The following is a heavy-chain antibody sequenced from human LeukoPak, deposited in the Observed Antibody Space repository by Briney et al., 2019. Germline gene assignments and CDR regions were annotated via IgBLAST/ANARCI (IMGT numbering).Heavy chain of an antibody. CDR3: ARNIGGPGVPFDY. D-gene: IGHD1-26*01. CDR2: INHNSGGI. J-gene: IGHJ4*02. CDR1: GSTITDYF. V-gene: IGHV1-2*02. Sequence: ASVKVSCRTSGSTITDYFVHWVRQAPGQGREWMGWINHNSGGINYAQKFQGRVSMTRDTSISTAHMELSRLKSDDIAVYFCARNIGGPGVPFDYWGQGTLVTVSS.